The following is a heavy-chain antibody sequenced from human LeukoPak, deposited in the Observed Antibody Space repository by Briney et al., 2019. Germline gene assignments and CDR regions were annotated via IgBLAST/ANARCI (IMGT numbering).Heavy chain of an antibody. V-gene: IGHV4-34*01. CDR1: GGSFSGYY. D-gene: IGHD3-3*01. CDR3: ARVLRYDFWSGYYDWFDP. J-gene: IGHJ5*02. CDR2: INHSGST. Sequence: PSETLSLTCAVYGGSFSGYYWSWIRQPPGKGLEWIGEINHSGSTNYNPSLKSRIIISIDTSKNQFSLKLSSVTAADTAVYYCARVLRYDFWSGYYDWFDPWGQGTLVTVSS.